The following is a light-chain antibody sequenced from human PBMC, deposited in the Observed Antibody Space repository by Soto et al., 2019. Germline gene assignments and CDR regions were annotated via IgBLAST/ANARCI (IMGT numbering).Light chain of an antibody. Sequence: QSALTQPASVSGSPGQSITISCTGTSSDVGGYDYVSWYQIHPGKAPKLMVFEVSNRPSGVSYRFSGSKSGNTASLTIPGLQAEDEADYFCSSYSISTAYLFGTGTKVTVL. J-gene: IGLJ1*01. CDR2: EVS. CDR1: SSDVGGYDY. CDR3: SSYSISTAYL. V-gene: IGLV2-14*01.